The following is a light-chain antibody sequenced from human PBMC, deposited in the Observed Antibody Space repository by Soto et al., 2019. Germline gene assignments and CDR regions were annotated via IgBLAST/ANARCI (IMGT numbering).Light chain of an antibody. J-gene: IGKJ1*01. Sequence: EIVMTQSPATLSVSPGERATLSCRASQSVSSNLAWYQQKPGQAPWLLIYGASTRATGNPARFSGSGSGTEFTLTISSLQSEDFAVYYCQQYNNWPPWTFGQGTKVEIK. CDR2: GAS. CDR3: QQYNNWPPWT. CDR1: QSVSSN. V-gene: IGKV3-15*01.